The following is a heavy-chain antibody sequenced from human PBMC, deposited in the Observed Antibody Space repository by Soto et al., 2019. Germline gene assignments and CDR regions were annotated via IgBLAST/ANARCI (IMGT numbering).Heavy chain of an antibody. V-gene: IGHV1-69*13. CDR1: GGTFSSYA. CDR3: ARSREGRDYDFWSGYLIDAFDI. CDR2: IIPIFGTA. J-gene: IGHJ3*02. D-gene: IGHD3-3*01. Sequence: SVKVSCKASGGTFSSYAISWVRQAPGPGLEWMGGIIPIFGTANYAQKFQGRVTITADESTSTAYMELSSLRSEDTAVYYCARSREGRDYDFWSGYLIDAFDIWGQGTMVTVS.